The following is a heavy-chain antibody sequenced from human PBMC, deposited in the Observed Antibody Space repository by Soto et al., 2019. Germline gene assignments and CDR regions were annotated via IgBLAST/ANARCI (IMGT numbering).Heavy chain of an antibody. CDR2: ISAYNGNT. CDR1: GYTFTTYG. CDR3: ARDSRGGYYYGMDV. J-gene: IGHJ6*02. Sequence: QVHLVQSGAEVKKPGASVKVSCKASGYTFTTYGISWVRQAPGQGLEWMGWISAYNGNTNYAQKYQGRVTMTTDTSTTTAYMEPRSLRSDDTAVYYCARDSRGGYYYGMDVWGQGTTVTVSS. V-gene: IGHV1-18*04. D-gene: IGHD3-10*01.